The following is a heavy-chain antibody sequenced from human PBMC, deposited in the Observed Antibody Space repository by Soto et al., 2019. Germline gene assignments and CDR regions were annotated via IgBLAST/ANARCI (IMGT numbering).Heavy chain of an antibody. Sequence: QITLKESGPTLVKPTQTLALTCTFSGFSLGTSGVSVGWSRQPPGKALEWLALIYWDDDKRYSPSLKSRLTITKDTSKNQVVLTMTNMDPVDTATYYCAHSALQTGDFDYWGQGTLVTVSS. J-gene: IGHJ4*02. CDR1: GFSLGTSGVS. CDR3: AHSALQTGDFDY. V-gene: IGHV2-5*02. CDR2: IYWDDDK. D-gene: IGHD1-26*01.